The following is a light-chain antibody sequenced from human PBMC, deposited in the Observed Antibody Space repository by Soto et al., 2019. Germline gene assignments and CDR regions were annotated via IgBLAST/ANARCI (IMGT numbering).Light chain of an antibody. V-gene: IGKV3-20*01. CDR1: QSVSNNY. J-gene: IGKJ1*01. Sequence: EMVLTQSPGPLSLSPGERATLSCRASQSVSNNYLAWYQQKPGQAPRLLIYGASNSATGSPDRFSGSGSGTDFTLTSSRLEPEEFAVYYCQQYGSSGTFGQGTKVEIK. CDR2: GAS. CDR3: QQYGSSGT.